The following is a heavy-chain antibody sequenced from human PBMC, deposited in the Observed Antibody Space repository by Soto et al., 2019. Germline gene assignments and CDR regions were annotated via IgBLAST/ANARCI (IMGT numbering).Heavy chain of an antibody. CDR1: GFTFRSYA. D-gene: IGHD6-13*01. CDR3: AGGYSSSSAAFDY. CDR2: ITYDGSNK. J-gene: IGHJ4*02. Sequence: QVQLVESGGGVVQPGRSLRLSCAASGFTFRSYAIHWVRQAPGKGLEWVALITYDGSNKYYADSVKGRFTISRDNSKNTLYLQMDSLRAEDTAVYYCAGGYSSSSAAFDYWGQGTLVTVSS. V-gene: IGHV3-30-3*01.